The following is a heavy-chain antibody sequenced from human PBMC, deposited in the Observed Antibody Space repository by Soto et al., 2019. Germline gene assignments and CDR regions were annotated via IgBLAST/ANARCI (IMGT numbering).Heavy chain of an antibody. V-gene: IGHV3-48*02. J-gene: IGHJ4*01. CDR1: GFTFSSYS. Sequence: EVQLVESGGGLVQPGGSLRLSCAASGFTFSSYSMNWVRQTPGKGLEWISYISSTSSAIYYADSVKGRFTISRDNAKNSLYLQMNSLRDEDTAVYYCARVVADYDYLWGSCYWGHGTLVTVSS. D-gene: IGHD3-16*01. CDR3: ARVVADYDYLWGSCY. CDR2: ISSTSSAI.